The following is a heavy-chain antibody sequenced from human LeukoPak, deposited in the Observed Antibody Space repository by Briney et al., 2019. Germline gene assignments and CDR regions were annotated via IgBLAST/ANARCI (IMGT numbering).Heavy chain of an antibody. Sequence: ASVKVSCKASGYTFTIYGISWVRQAPGQGLEWMGWISAYNGNTNYAQNLRGRVTLTTDTSTTTAYMEMRSLTSDDSAVYYCARPVVGSGYDAFDIWGQGTMVTVSS. CDR3: ARPVVGSGYDAFDI. J-gene: IGHJ3*02. D-gene: IGHD6-19*01. V-gene: IGHV1-18*01. CDR2: ISAYNGNT. CDR1: GYTFTIYG.